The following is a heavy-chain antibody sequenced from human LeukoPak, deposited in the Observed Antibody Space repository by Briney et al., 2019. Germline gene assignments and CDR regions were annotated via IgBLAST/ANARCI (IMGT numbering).Heavy chain of an antibody. CDR3: ARVMALGIFGVARKYYFDY. CDR1: GYTFTSYG. J-gene: IGHJ4*02. CDR2: ISSYKGNT. V-gene: IGHV1-18*01. Sequence: GASVKVSCKASGYTFTSYGISWVRQAPGQGLEWMGWISSYKGNTNYAQKLQGRVTMTTDTSTSTASMELRSLRSDDTAVYSCARVMALGIFGVARKYYFDYWGQGTLVTVSS. D-gene: IGHD3-3*01.